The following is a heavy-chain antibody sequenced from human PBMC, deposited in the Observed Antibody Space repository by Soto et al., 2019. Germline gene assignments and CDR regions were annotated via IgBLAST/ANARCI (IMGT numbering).Heavy chain of an antibody. CDR3: ASIAGWQQLVTFDY. D-gene: IGHD6-13*01. CDR1: GFTFSSYG. CDR2: ISYDGSNK. Sequence: GGSLRLSCAASGFTFSSYGMHWVRQAPGKGLEWVAVISYDGSNKYYADSVKGRFTISRDNSKNTLYLQMNSLRAEDTAVYYCASIAGWQQLVTFDYWGQGTLVTVSS. V-gene: IGHV3-30*03. J-gene: IGHJ4*02.